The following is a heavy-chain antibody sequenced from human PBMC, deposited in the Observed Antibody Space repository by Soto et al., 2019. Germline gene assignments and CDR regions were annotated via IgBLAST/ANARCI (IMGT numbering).Heavy chain of an antibody. Sequence: QVQLVESGGGVVQPGRSQRLSCAASGFTFSSYGMHWVRQAPGKGLEWVAVISYDGSNKYYADSVKGRFTISRDNSKNTLYLQMNSLRAEDTAVYYCANGDLDGGVGFDYWGQGTLVTVSS. V-gene: IGHV3-30*18. CDR2: ISYDGSNK. CDR1: GFTFSSYG. CDR3: ANGDLDGGVGFDY. J-gene: IGHJ4*02. D-gene: IGHD2-21*02.